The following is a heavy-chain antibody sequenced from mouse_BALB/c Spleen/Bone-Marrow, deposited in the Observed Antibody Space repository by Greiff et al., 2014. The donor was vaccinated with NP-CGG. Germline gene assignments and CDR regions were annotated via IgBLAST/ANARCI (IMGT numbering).Heavy chain of an antibody. V-gene: IGHV14-3*02. D-gene: IGHD1-1*01. J-gene: IGHJ3*01. CDR3: AIYYYGSSGFAY. CDR2: IDPANGNT. Sequence: VQLQQSGAELVKPGASVKLSCTASGFNIKDTYMHWVKQRPEQGLEWIGRIDPANGNTKYDPKFQGKATLTADTSSNTTYLQLGSLTSEDTAVYYCAIYYYGSSGFAYWGQGTLVTVSA. CDR1: GFNIKDTY.